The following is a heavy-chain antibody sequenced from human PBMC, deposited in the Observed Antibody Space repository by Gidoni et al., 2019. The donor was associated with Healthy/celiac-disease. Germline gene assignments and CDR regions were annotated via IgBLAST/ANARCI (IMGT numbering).Heavy chain of an antibody. CDR1: GGTFSSYA. V-gene: IGHV1-69*01. CDR2: IIPIFGTA. J-gene: IGHJ4*02. CDR3: ARERYQAGWLLPRGYYFDY. D-gene: IGHD3-22*01. Sequence: QVQLVQSGAEVKKPGSSVKVSCKASGGTFSSYAISWVRQAPGQGLEWMGGIIPIFGTANYAQKFQGRVTITADESTSTAYMELSSLRSEDTAVYYCARERYQAGWLLPRGYYFDYWGQGTLVTVSS.